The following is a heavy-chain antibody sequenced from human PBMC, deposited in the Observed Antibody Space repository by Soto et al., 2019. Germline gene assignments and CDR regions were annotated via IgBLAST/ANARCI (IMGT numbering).Heavy chain of an antibody. CDR3: ARGQEGVVATH. J-gene: IGHJ4*02. CDR2: IKDGGST. V-gene: IGHV4-34*01. D-gene: IGHD2-15*01. CDR1: GGSFTGYY. Sequence: QVQLQQWGAGLLKPSETLSLTCAVNGGSFTGYYWSWVRQPPGKGLEWIGEIKDGGSTNYSPSLRSXXTXSEXTSKKQCSLKVTSVTAADTAVYYCARGQEGVVATHWDQGTLVTVSS.